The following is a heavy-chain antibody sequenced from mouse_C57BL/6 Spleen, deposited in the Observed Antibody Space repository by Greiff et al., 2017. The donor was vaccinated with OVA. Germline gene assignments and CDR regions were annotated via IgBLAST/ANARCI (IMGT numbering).Heavy chain of an antibody. J-gene: IGHJ3*01. Sequence: QVQLQQPGAELVKPGASVKMSCKASGYTFTSYWITWVKQRPGQGLEWIGDIYPGSGSTNYNEKFKSKATLTVDTSSSTAYMQLISLTSEDSAVYDGARGGSNYKDLLAYWGQGTLVTVSA. V-gene: IGHV1-55*01. D-gene: IGHD2-5*01. CDR1: GYTFTSYW. CDR3: ARGGSNYKDLLAY. CDR2: IYPGSGST.